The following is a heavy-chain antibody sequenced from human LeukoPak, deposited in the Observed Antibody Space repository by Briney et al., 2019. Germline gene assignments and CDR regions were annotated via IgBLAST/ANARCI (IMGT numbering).Heavy chain of an antibody. Sequence: SETRSLTCTVSGYSISSGYYWGWIRQPPGKGLEWIGSIYHSGSTYYNPSLKSRVTISVDTSKNQFSLKLSSVTAADTAVYYCARDLINYGSGSYPLDYWGQGTLVTVSS. V-gene: IGHV4-38-2*02. CDR3: ARDLINYGSGSYPLDY. CDR1: GYSISSGYY. D-gene: IGHD3-10*01. CDR2: IYHSGST. J-gene: IGHJ4*02.